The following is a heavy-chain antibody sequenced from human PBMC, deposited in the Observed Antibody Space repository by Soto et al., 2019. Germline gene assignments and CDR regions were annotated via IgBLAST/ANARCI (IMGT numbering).Heavy chain of an antibody. J-gene: IGHJ3*01. CDR1: GFIFSNVW. CDR2: IKSRSDGGAT. V-gene: IGHV3-15*01. Sequence: EVQLVESGGDLVKPGGSLRLSCAASGFIFSNVWMNWVRQAPGKGLEWVGRIKSRSDGGATDLAAFVNGRFTISRDDSKDTLYLQMRSLKTEDTAVYYCTTIGYGVLGGSGDAFDVWGQGTLVTVSS. CDR3: TTIGYGVLGGSGDAFDV. D-gene: IGHD3-3*01.